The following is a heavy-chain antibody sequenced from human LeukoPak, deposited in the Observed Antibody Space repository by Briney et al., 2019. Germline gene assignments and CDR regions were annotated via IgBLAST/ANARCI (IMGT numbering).Heavy chain of an antibody. D-gene: IGHD3-3*01. V-gene: IGHV3-21*01. Sequence: PGGSLRLSCAASGFTFSSYSMNWVRQAPGKGLEWVSSISSSSSYIYYADSVKGRFTISRDNAKNSLYLQMNSLRAEDTAVYYCARASESYYDFWSGYQSDYWGQGTLVTVSS. CDR3: ARASESYYDFWSGYQSDY. J-gene: IGHJ4*02. CDR2: ISSSSSYI. CDR1: GFTFSSYS.